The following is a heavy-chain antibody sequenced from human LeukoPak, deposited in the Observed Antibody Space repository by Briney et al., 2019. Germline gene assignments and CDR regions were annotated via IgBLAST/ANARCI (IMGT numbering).Heavy chain of an antibody. V-gene: IGHV4-4*07. CDR1: GGSISSYY. J-gene: IGHJ5*02. Sequence: SEALSLTCTVSGGSISSYYWSWIRQPAGKGLEWIGRIYTSGSTNYNPSLKSRVTMSVDTSKNQFSLKLSSVTAADTAVYYCARGPHIVLRSNWFDPWGQGTLVTVSS. D-gene: IGHD2-8*01. CDR2: IYTSGST. CDR3: ARGPHIVLRSNWFDP.